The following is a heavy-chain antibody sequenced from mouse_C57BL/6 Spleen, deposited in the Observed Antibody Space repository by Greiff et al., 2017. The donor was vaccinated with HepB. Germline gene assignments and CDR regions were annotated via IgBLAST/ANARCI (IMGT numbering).Heavy chain of an antibody. D-gene: IGHD1-1*01. CDR2: ISDGGSYT. J-gene: IGHJ2*01. CDR3: ARDDYGSSLYYFDY. CDR1: GFTFSSYA. Sequence: DVQLVESGGGLVKPGGSLKLSCAASGFTFSSYAMSWVRQTPEKRLEWVATISDGGSYTYYPDNVKGRFTISRDNAKNNLYLQMSHLKSEDTAMYYCARDDYGSSLYYFDYWGQGTTLTVSS. V-gene: IGHV5-4*01.